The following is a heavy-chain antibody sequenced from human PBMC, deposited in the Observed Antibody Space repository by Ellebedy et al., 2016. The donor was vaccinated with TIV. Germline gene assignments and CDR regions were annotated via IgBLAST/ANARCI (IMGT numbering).Heavy chain of an antibody. V-gene: IGHV3-23*01. Sequence: GESLKISCAASGFTFSIYAMSWVRQAPGKGLEWVSLISGSGDRTYYADSVKGRFTISRDNSKDTLYVQMNSLRAEDTAVYYCIFKGMSARLYWGQGTQVTVSS. CDR3: IFKGMSARLY. D-gene: IGHD6-6*01. CDR1: GFTFSIYA. J-gene: IGHJ1*01. CDR2: ISGSGDRT.